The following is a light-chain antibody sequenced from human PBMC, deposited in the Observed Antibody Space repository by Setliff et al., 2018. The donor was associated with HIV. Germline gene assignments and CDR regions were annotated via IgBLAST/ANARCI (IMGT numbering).Light chain of an antibody. CDR1: SSNIGSNT. V-gene: IGLV1-44*01. CDR2: NNN. CDR3: AAWDNSLNGQV. Sequence: QSVLTQPPSASGTPGQRVTISCSGSSSNIGSNTVNWYQQLPGTAPKLLIYNNNQRPSGVPDRFSDSKSGTPASLAISGLQSEDEADYYCAAWDNSLNGQVFGTGTKVTVL. J-gene: IGLJ1*01.